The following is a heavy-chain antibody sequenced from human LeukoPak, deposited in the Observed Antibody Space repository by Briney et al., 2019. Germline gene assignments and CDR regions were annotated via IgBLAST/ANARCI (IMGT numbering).Heavy chain of an antibody. CDR1: GYIFSGYY. CDR2: INSNSGAR. D-gene: IGHD1-26*01. V-gene: IGHV1-2*02. Sequence: GASVKVSCKASGYIFSGYYMHWVRQAPGQGLESMGWINSNSGARNYAPKFQGRVTFSRDNSISTAYMELSSLNSDGTAIYYCARGRGGATTGFDHWGQGTLVSVSS. CDR3: ARGRGGATTGFDH. J-gene: IGHJ4*02.